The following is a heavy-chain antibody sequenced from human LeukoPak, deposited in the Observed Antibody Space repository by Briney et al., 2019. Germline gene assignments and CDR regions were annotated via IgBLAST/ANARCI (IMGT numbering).Heavy chain of an antibody. CDR3: AKDPFYDFWSGYYPRDY. D-gene: IGHD3-3*01. CDR2: ISGSCGST. V-gene: IGHV3-23*01. J-gene: IGHJ4*02. Sequence: GGSLRLSCAASGFTFSSYAISWVRQAPGKGLECVSAISGSCGSTHYAASVKGRFTISRDNSKNTLYLQMNSLRAEETAVYYCAKDPFYDFWSGYYPRDYWGQGTLVTVSS. CDR1: GFTFSSYA.